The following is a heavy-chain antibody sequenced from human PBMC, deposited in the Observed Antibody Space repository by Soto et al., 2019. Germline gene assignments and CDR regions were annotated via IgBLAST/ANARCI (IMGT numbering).Heavy chain of an antibody. Sequence: SVKVSCKASGGTFSSYAISWVRQAPGQGLEWMGGIIPIFGTANYAQKFQGRVTITADESTSTAYMELSSLRSEDTAVYYCARVGYYYDSSGYYYGNNRFDPWGQGTLVTVSS. CDR2: IIPIFGTA. CDR3: ARVGYYYDSSGYYYGNNRFDP. V-gene: IGHV1-69*13. CDR1: GGTFSSYA. J-gene: IGHJ5*02. D-gene: IGHD3-22*01.